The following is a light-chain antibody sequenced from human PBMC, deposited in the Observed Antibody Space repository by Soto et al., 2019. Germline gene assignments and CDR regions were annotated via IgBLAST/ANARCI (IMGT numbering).Light chain of an antibody. V-gene: IGKV1-5*01. CDR2: DAS. CDR1: QSIGRW. Sequence: DIQMTQSPSTLSAFVGDRVTITCRASQSIGRWLAWYQQKPGKAPKLLIYDASSLESGVPSRFSGSGSGTEFTLTSSSLPPDDFATYSCQQYNTYSPERTFGQGTKVEVK. CDR3: QQYNTYSPERT. J-gene: IGKJ1*01.